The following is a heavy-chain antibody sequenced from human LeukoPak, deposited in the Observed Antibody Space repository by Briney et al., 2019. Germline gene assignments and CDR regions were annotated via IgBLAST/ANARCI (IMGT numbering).Heavy chain of an antibody. Sequence: SETLSLTCTVSGGSISSSSYYWGWIRQPPGKGLEWIGSIYYSGSTYYNPSLKSRVTISVDTSKNQFSLKLSSVTAADTAVYYCARWAYSSGWYYFDYWGQGTLVTVSS. CDR2: IYYSGST. V-gene: IGHV4-39*07. D-gene: IGHD6-19*01. CDR1: GGSISSSSYY. J-gene: IGHJ4*02. CDR3: ARWAYSSGWYYFDY.